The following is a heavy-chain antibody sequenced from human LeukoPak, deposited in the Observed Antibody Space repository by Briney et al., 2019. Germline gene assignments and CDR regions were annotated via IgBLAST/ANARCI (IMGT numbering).Heavy chain of an antibody. J-gene: IGHJ4*02. V-gene: IGHV3-53*01. Sequence: GGSLRLSCTASGFIVSTKHVIWVRQAPGKGLEWVSFIYDGGATYYADSVKGRFTISREKSKNPLYLQMNCLRAEDTAVYYCARDERAAFDSWGQGTLVTVSS. CDR1: GFIVSTKH. CDR3: ARDERAAFDS. CDR2: IYDGGAT. D-gene: IGHD1-1*01.